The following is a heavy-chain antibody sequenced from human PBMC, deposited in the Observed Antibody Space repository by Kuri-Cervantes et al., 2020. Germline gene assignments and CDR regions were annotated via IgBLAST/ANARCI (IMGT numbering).Heavy chain of an antibody. CDR2: INPSGGST. CDR3: ARLSGYELVSGRGDPSDI. D-gene: IGHD2-8*02. Sequence: VKVSCKASGYTFTSYYMHWVRQAPGQGLEWMGIINPSGGSTSYAQKFQGRVTMTRDTSTSTVYMELSSLRSEDTAVYYCARLSGYELVSGRGDPSDIWGQGTKVTVSS. CDR1: GYTFTSYY. J-gene: IGHJ3*02. V-gene: IGHV1-46*01.